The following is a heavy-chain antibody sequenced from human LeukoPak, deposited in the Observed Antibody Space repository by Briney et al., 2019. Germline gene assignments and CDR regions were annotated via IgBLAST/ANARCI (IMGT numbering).Heavy chain of an antibody. V-gene: IGHV3-23*01. CDR2: ISGSGGST. D-gene: IGHD3-10*01. Sequence: GGSLRLSCAASGFTFSSYAMSWVRQAPGKGLEWVSAISGSGGSTYYADSVKGRFTISRDNSKNTLYLQMNSLRAEDTAVYYCAKNMIRGVITSSSFDYWGQGTLVTVSS. CDR3: AKNMIRGVITSSSFDY. CDR1: GFTFSSYA. J-gene: IGHJ4*02.